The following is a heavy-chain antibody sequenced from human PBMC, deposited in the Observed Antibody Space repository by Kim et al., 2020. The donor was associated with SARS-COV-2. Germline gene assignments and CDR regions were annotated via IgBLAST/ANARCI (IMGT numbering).Heavy chain of an antibody. V-gene: IGHV4-59*01. CDR3: ARNYCSSTSCYISH. D-gene: IGHD2-2*02. J-gene: IGHJ4*02. Sequence: NPSLKSRVTISVDTSKNQFSLKLSSVTAADTAVYYCARNYCSSTSCYISHWGQGTLVTVSS.